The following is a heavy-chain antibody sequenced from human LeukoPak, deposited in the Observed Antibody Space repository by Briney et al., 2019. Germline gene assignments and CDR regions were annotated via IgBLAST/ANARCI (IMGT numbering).Heavy chain of an antibody. Sequence: GGSLRLSCAVSGFPFSIYEMKWVRQAPGKGLEWVSNIGSSGTTIYYADSVKGRFSISRDNAKSSLYLQMNSLRVEDTAVYYCALLAVASDFDYWGQGALVTVSS. CDR3: ALLAVASDFDY. CDR1: GFPFSIYE. V-gene: IGHV3-48*03. CDR2: IGSSGTTI. J-gene: IGHJ4*02. D-gene: IGHD6-19*01.